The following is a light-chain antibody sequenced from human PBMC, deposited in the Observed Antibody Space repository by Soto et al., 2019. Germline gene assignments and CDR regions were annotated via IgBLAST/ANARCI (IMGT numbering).Light chain of an antibody. V-gene: IGLV1-40*01. Sequence: QSVLTQPPSVSGAPGQRVTISCTGSSSNIGAGYDVHWYQQLPGTAPKLLIYGKSNRNWPSGVPDRFSGSKSGTSASLAITGLQAEDEADYYCQSYDSSLSGSVFGGGTQLTVL. J-gene: IGLJ2*01. CDR1: SSNIGAGYD. CDR3: QSYDSSLSGSV. CDR2: GKS.